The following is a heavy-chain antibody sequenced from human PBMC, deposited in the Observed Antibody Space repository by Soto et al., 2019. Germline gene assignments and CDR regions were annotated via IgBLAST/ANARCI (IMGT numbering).Heavy chain of an antibody. CDR2: IYYSGST. V-gene: IGHV4-39*01. J-gene: IGHJ4*02. CDR1: GGSISSSTYY. CDR3: ARGPSRGYGGLQPIDY. Sequence: PSETLSLTCTVSGGSISSSTYYWGWIRQPPGKGLEWIGSIYYSGSTYYNPSLKSRVTISVDTSKNQFSLKLSSVTAADTAVYYCARGPSRGYGGLQPIDYWGQGTLVTVSS. D-gene: IGHD6-13*01.